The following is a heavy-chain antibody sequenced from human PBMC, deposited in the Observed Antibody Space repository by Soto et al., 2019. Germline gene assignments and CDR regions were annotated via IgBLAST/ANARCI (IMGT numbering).Heavy chain of an antibody. J-gene: IGHJ4*02. CDR3: VLEVRVRVVSGDY. V-gene: IGHV1-69*01. Sequence: QVQLVQSGAEAKKPGSSVKFACTASGTTFSTHDISWVRHAPGHGLEWIGGISPIFGTPHYAQKFLARFRIAADGSTSTAYMEVSSLRSEDRAVYYCVLEVRVRVVSGDYWGQGTLVTVSS. CDR1: GTTFSTHD. D-gene: IGHD3-10*01. CDR2: ISPIFGTP.